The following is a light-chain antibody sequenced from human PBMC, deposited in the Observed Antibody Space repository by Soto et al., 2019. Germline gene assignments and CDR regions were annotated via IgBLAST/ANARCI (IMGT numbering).Light chain of an antibody. CDR1: QGISSW. CDR2: AAT. CDR3: QPANSFPLT. Sequence: DIQMTQSPSSVSASEGAGVTITSRASQGISSWLAWYQHHPGTAPKLLIYAATNLQSGVPSRFSGSGSGTDFTLTISSLQPEDFATYYCQPANSFPLTFGGGTKVEIK. V-gene: IGKV1-12*01. J-gene: IGKJ4*01.